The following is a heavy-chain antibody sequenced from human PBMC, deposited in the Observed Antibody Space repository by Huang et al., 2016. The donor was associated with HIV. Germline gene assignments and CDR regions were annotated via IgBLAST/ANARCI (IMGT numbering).Heavy chain of an antibody. J-gene: IGHJ4*02. Sequence: QLQLQESGPGLVKPSETLSLTCTVSDGSISSSSYYWGWIRQPPGKGLEWIATFFYDGNTSYNPSLKSRFTISVDTSKNQFSLNLSSVTAADTAVYYCAAMVRGVISYFDYWGQGTLVTVSS. CDR2: FFYDGNT. D-gene: IGHD3-10*01. V-gene: IGHV4-39*01. CDR3: AAMVRGVISYFDY. CDR1: DGSISSSSYY.